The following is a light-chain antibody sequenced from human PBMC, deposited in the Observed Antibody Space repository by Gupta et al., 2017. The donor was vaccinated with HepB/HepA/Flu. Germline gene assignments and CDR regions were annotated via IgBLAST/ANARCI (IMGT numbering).Light chain of an antibody. CDR1: TGPVTSGHD. CDR2: QTN. CDR3: LLSYSGALI. V-gene: IGLV7-46*01. Sequence: AAVSQEPPLPVCPGYTVTRACGSSTGPVTSGHDPYWFQQKPGQVPKTLIYQTNNKHSWTPARFSASLLGGRAALTLSGAQPEDEADYYCLLSYSGALIFGGGTRLTVL. J-gene: IGLJ2*01.